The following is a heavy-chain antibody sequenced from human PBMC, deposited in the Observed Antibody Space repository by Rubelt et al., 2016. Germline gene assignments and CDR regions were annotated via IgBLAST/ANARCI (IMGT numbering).Heavy chain of an antibody. CDR3: AREVGYYSSGSSRYIDY. J-gene: IGHJ4*02. CDR2: IYYSGST. Sequence: QLQLQESGPGLVKPSETLSLTCTVSGGSISSSSYYWGWIRQPPGKGLEWIGSIYYSGSTYYNPSLKGRVTISVDTSKNQFALKLSAVTAADTAVYYCAREVGYYSSGSSRYIDYWGQGTLVTVSS. V-gene: IGHV4-39*07. D-gene: IGHD3-10*01. CDR1: GGSISSSSYY.